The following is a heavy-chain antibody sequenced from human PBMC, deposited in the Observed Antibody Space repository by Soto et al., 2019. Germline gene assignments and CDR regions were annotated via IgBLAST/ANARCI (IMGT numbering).Heavy chain of an antibody. CDR3: ARTRGAYYDFWSGPRSTYYYYSMDV. CDR1: GFTFSSYA. V-gene: IGHV3-30*04. Sequence: GGSLTLSCAASGFTFSSYAMHWVRQAPGKGLEWVAVISYDGSNKYYADSVKGRFTVSRDNSKNTLYLQMNSLRAKDTAVYYCARTRGAYYDFWSGPRSTYYYYSMDVWGQGTTVTVSS. CDR2: ISYDGSNK. D-gene: IGHD3-3*01. J-gene: IGHJ6*02.